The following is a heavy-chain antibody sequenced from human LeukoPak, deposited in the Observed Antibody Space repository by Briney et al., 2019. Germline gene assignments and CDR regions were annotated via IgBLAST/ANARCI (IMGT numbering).Heavy chain of an antibody. CDR3: ARGGVDYCGSGTYYLMYYFDY. D-gene: IGHD3-10*01. CDR1: GFTFNTYG. J-gene: IGHJ4*02. CDR2: ISGSGGAT. Sequence: PGGSLRLSCAASGFTFNTYGMSWVRQAPGKGLEWVSGISGSGGATYYADSVKGRFTISRDDPHNTLYLQMNSLRAEDTAVYFCARGGVDYCGSGTYYLMYYFDYWGQGTLVTVSS. V-gene: IGHV3-23*01.